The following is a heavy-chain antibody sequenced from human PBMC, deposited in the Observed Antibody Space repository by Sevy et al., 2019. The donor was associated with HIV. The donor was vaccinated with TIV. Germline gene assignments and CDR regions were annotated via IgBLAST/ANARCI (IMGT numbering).Heavy chain of an antibody. CDR1: GFTFSDFY. J-gene: IGHJ5*02. D-gene: IGHD2-15*01. Sequence: GGSLRLSCAASGFTFSDFYMSWIRQSPGKGLEWVSYISPTGATIFYVDSVKGRFTISRDNAKNSLYLQMNSLRAEDTAVYYCARVVGYCVSASCSNWFDPWGPRNLVTVSS. V-gene: IGHV3-11*01. CDR3: ARVVGYCVSASCSNWFDP. CDR2: ISPTGATI.